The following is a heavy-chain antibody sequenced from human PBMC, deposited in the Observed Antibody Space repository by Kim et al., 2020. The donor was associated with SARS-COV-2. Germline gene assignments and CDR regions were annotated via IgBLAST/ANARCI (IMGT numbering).Heavy chain of an antibody. D-gene: IGHD2-15*01. J-gene: IGHJ4*02. CDR2: ISSSSSYI. CDR3: ARDLPRSGGSCYY. Sequence: GGSLRLSCAASGFTFSSYSMNWVRQAPGKGLEWVSSISSSSSYIYYADSVKGRFTISRDNAKNSLYLQMNSLRAEDTAVYYCARDLPRSGGSCYYWGQGTLVTVSS. V-gene: IGHV3-21*01. CDR1: GFTFSSYS.